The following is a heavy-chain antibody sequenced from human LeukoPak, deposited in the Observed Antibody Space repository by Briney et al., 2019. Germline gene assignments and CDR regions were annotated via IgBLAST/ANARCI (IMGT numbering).Heavy chain of an antibody. V-gene: IGHV3-33*01. CDR2: IWYDGSNK. Sequence: GRSLRLSCAASGFTFSNYGMHWVRQAPGKGLEWVAVIWYDGSNKYYADSVKGRFTISRDNSKNTLYLQMNSLRVEDTAVYYCARDMGFGDLMGYWGQGTLVTVSS. CDR1: GFTFSNYG. D-gene: IGHD3-10*01. J-gene: IGHJ4*02. CDR3: ARDMGFGDLMGY.